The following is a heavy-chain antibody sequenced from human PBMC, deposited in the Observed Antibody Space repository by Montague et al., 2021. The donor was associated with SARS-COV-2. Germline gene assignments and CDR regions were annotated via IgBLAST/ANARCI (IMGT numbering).Heavy chain of an antibody. V-gene: IGHV6-1*01. CDR3: ARIPVGSKYYFDF. D-gene: IGHD2-2*01. Sequence: CAISGDSVSSNIATWNWIRQSPSRGLEWLGRTYYRSEWYNDYAESVKSRITIDPDTSKYQFSLHLNSVTPEDTAVYYCARIPVGSKYYFDFWGQGTLVTVSS. CDR2: TYYRSEWYN. J-gene: IGHJ4*02. CDR1: GDSVSSNIAT.